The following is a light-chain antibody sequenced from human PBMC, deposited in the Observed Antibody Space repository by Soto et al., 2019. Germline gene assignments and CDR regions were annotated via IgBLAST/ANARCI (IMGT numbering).Light chain of an antibody. CDR2: GIS. Sequence: EIVLTQSPGTLSLSPGERATLSCRASQSVRNNYFAWYQQKPGQAPRLLIYGISSRATGIPDRVIGSGSGTDSTLTITRLEPEDFAVYYCQQYGNSPLTFGGGTKVEIK. V-gene: IGKV3-20*01. CDR1: QSVRNNY. CDR3: QQYGNSPLT. J-gene: IGKJ4*01.